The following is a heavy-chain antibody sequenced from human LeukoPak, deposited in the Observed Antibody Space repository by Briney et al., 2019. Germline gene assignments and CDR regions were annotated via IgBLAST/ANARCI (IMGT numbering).Heavy chain of an antibody. J-gene: IGHJ4*02. Sequence: GASVKVSCKASGYTFTSHGISWVRQAPGQGLEWMGWISAYNGNTNYAQKLQGRVTMTTDTSTSTAYMELRSLRSDDTAVYYCARGTMVRGVIIHFDYWGQGTPVTVSS. D-gene: IGHD3-10*01. CDR3: ARGTMVRGVIIHFDY. V-gene: IGHV1-18*01. CDR1: GYTFTSHG. CDR2: ISAYNGNT.